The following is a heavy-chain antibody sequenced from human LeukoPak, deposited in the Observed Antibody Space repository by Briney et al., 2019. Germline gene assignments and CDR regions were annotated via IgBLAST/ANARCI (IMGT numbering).Heavy chain of an antibody. V-gene: IGHV5-51*01. Sequence: GGSLQISCQGSGYSFTSYWIGWVRQVPGKGLEWMGIIYPGDSDTRYSPSFQGQVTISADKSISTAYLQWSSLKASDTAMYYCARLSIVVVPAVTGWFDPWGQGTLVTVSS. D-gene: IGHD2-2*01. CDR2: IYPGDSDT. CDR1: GYSFTSYW. J-gene: IGHJ5*02. CDR3: ARLSIVVVPAVTGWFDP.